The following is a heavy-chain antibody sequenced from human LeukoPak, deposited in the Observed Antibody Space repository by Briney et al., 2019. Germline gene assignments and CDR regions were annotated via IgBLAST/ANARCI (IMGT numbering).Heavy chain of an antibody. CDR2: IFSGGST. CDR1: GFTVSSNY. CDR3: ASFLGGFSSFH. D-gene: IGHD2-15*01. Sequence: GGSLRLSCAASGFTVSSNYMSWVRQAPGRGVEWVSVIFSGGSTYYLNSVKGRFTTSRDNSKNTLYLQMNSLRAEDTGVYYCASFLGGFSSFHWGQGTLVAVSS. J-gene: IGHJ4*02. V-gene: IGHV3-66*02.